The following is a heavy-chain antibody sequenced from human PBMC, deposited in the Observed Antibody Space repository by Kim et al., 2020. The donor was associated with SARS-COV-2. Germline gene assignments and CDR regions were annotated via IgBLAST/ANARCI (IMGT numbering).Heavy chain of an antibody. CDR3: ARVEPDYGDYRTCYGMDV. CDR2: TRNKANSYTT. J-gene: IGHJ6*02. D-gene: IGHD4-17*01. V-gene: IGHV3-72*01. CDR1: GFTFSDHY. Sequence: GGSLRLSCAASGFTFSDHYMDWVRQAPGKGLEWVGRTRNKANSYTTEYAASVKGRFTISRDDSKNSLYLQMNSLKTEDTAVYYCARVEPDYGDYRTCYGMDVWGHGTTVTVSS.